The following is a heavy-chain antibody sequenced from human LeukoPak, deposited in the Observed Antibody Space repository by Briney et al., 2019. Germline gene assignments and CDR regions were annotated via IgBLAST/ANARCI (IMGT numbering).Heavy chain of an antibody. CDR3: ARELSNDILTGYSDAFDI. J-gene: IGHJ3*02. Sequence: GGSLRLSCAASGFTFSSCWMSWVRQAPGKGLEWVANIKQDGSEKYYVDSVKGRFTISRDNAKNSLYLQMNSLRAEDTAVYYCARELSNDILTGYSDAFDIWGQGTMVTVSS. CDR1: GFTFSSCW. CDR2: IKQDGSEK. D-gene: IGHD3-9*01. V-gene: IGHV3-7*03.